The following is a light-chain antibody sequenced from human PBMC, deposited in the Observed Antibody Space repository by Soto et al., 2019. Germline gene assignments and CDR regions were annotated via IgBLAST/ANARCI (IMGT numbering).Light chain of an antibody. CDR1: QSISSW. Sequence: DIQMTQSPSTLSASVGDRVTITCRASQSISSWLAWYQQKPGQAPKLLIYDASSLESGVPSRFSGSGSGTEFTLTISRLQPDDFATYYCQQYNSYSGTFGQGTKVEIK. CDR2: DAS. CDR3: QQYNSYSGT. V-gene: IGKV1-5*01. J-gene: IGKJ1*01.